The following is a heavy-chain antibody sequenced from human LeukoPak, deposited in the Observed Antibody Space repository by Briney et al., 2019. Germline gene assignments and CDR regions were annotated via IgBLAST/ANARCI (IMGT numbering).Heavy chain of an antibody. CDR3: AGLEPQLVLGYY. V-gene: IGHV1-18*01. CDR2: ISAYNGNT. CDR1: GYTFTCYG. Sequence: ASVKVSCKASGYTFTCYGISWVRQAPGRGLEWMGWISAYNGNTNYAQKLQGRVTMTTDTSTSTAYMELRSLRSDDTAVYYCAGLEPQLVLGYYWGQRTLVTVSS. D-gene: IGHD6-13*01. J-gene: IGHJ4*02.